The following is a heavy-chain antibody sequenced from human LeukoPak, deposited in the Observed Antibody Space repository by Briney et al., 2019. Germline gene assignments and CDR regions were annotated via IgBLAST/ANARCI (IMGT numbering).Heavy chain of an antibody. Sequence: PVGSLRLSCAPSGFTFSNDAITGVRQAPGKGLEWVSTISGSGGNTYYADSVKGRVTISTDNSNNTLYLQMNSLRAEDTAVYHCAKQYGSGTYYNFPDYWGQGTLVTVSS. CDR1: GFTFSNDA. CDR2: ISGSGGNT. V-gene: IGHV3-23*01. J-gene: IGHJ4*02. D-gene: IGHD3-10*01. CDR3: AKQYGSGTYYNFPDY.